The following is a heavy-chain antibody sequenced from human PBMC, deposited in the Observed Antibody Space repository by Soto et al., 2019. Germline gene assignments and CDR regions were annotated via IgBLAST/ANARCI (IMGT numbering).Heavy chain of an antibody. D-gene: IGHD5-12*01. CDR1: GFSLSNARMG. J-gene: IGHJ6*02. V-gene: IGHV2-26*01. CDR2: IFSNDEK. Sequence: QVTLKESGPVLVKPTETLTLTCTVSGFSLSNARMGVSWIRQPPGKALEWLAHIFSNDEKSYSTSLKSRLTISKDTSISQVVLTMTNMDPVDTATYYCARITKGYSGYDYPPYYYYGMDVWGQGTTVTVSS. CDR3: ARITKGYSGYDYPPYYYYGMDV.